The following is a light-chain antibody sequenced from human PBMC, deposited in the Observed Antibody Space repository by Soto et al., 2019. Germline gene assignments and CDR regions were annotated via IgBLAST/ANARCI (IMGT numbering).Light chain of an antibody. CDR3: QQRSNWPPIT. Sequence: VMTQSPATLSVSPGERATLSCRASQSLRSTSLAWYQQKPGQAPRLLISGASTRAADIPDRFSGSGSGTDFTLTISSLEPEDFAVYYCQQRSNWPPITFGQGTRLEI. CDR2: GAS. CDR1: QSLRSTS. J-gene: IGKJ5*01. V-gene: IGKV3D-20*02.